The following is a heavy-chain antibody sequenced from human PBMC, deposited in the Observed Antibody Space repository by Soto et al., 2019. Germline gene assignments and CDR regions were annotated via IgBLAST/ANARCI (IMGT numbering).Heavy chain of an antibody. CDR3: ARDLGRNYDFWSGYSYYFDY. D-gene: IGHD3-3*01. V-gene: IGHV4-38-2*02. CDR2: IYHSGST. Sequence: PSETLSLTCAVSGYSIRSGYYWGWIRQPPGKGLEWIGSIYHSGSTYYNPSLKSRVTISVDTSKNQFSLKLSSVTAADTAVYYCARDLGRNYDFWSGYSYYFDYWGQGTLVTVSS. J-gene: IGHJ4*02. CDR1: GYSIRSGYY.